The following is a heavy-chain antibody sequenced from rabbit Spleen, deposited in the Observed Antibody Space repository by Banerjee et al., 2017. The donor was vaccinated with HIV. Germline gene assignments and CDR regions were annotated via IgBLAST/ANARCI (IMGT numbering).Heavy chain of an antibody. V-gene: IGHV1S45*01. CDR1: GFTLNIYW. J-gene: IGHJ6*01. CDR2: INAGSSGGT. Sequence: QEQLEESGGDLVKPEGSLTLTCKASGFTLNIYWICWVRQAPGKGLEWTACINAGSSGGTYYASWAKGRFTISKTSSTTVTLQMTSLTAADTATYFCARDTGSSFSSYGMDLWGQGTLVTV. D-gene: IGHD8-1*01. CDR3: ARDTGSSFSSYGMDL.